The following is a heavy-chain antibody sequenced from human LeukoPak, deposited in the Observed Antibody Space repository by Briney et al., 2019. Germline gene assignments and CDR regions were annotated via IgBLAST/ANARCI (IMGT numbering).Heavy chain of an antibody. J-gene: IGHJ4*02. CDR3: AKRRRAEAGPEDY. V-gene: IGHV3-23*01. CDR1: GFTFSSYW. D-gene: IGHD6-19*01. CDR2: IDNNDDNT. Sequence: GGSLRLSCAASGFTFSSYWMSWVRQAPGKGLEWVSSIDNNDDNTYYADSVKGRFTISRDNSENTLSLQMSSLRAEDTAIYYCAKRRRAEAGPEDYWGQGTLVTVSS.